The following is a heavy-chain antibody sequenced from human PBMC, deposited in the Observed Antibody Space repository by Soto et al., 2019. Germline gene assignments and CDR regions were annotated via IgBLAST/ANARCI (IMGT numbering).Heavy chain of an antibody. CDR2: INPNSGGT. Sequence: ASVKVSCKASGYTFTGYYMHWVRQAPGQGLEWMGWINPNSGGTNYAQKFQGWVTMTRDTSISTAYMELSRLRSDDTAVYYCARDKRIWGSGAFDSWGQGTMVTVSS. CDR1: GYTFTGYY. D-gene: IGHD7-27*01. J-gene: IGHJ3*02. V-gene: IGHV1-2*04. CDR3: ARDKRIWGSGAFDS.